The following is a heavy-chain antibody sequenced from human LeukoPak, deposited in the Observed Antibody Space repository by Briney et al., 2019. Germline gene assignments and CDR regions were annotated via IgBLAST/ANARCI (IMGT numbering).Heavy chain of an antibody. CDR1: GFTFSSYD. CDR3: ARYDFWSGSNYGMDV. Sequence: GGSLRLSCAASGFTFSSYDMNWVRQAPGKGLEWLSYISSSGNTIYYADSVKGRFTISRDNAKNSLYLQMNSLRAEDTAVYYCARYDFWSGSNYGMDVWGQGTTVTVSS. J-gene: IGHJ6*02. V-gene: IGHV3-48*03. D-gene: IGHD3-3*01. CDR2: ISSSGNTI.